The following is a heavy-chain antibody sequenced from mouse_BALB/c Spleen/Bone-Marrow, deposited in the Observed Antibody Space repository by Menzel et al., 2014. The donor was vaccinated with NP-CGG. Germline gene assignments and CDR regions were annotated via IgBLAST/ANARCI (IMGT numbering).Heavy chain of an antibody. D-gene: IGHD1-1*01. J-gene: IGHJ4*01. CDR2: INPGSGGI. CDR1: GYAFTNYW. Sequence: VQRVESGAELVRPGTSVKVSCKASGYAFTNYWIEWIKQRPGQGLEWIVVINPGSGGINYNEKFKGKATLTADKSSSTAYMQLSSLTSDDSAVYFCARELVRGMDYWGQGTSVTVSS. CDR3: ARELVRGMDY. V-gene: IGHV1-54*01.